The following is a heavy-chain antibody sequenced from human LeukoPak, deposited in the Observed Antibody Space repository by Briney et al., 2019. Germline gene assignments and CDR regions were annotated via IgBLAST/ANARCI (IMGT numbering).Heavy chain of an antibody. Sequence: SQTLSLTCTVSGGSISSGSYYWSWIRQPAGKGLEWIGRIYTSRSTNYNPSLKSRVTISVDTSKNQFSLKLSSVTAADTAVYYCARGTYEWSGTKYYFDYWGQGTLVTVSS. CDR2: IYTSRST. CDR1: GGSISSGSYY. J-gene: IGHJ4*02. D-gene: IGHD3-3*01. V-gene: IGHV4-61*02. CDR3: ARGTYEWSGTKYYFDY.